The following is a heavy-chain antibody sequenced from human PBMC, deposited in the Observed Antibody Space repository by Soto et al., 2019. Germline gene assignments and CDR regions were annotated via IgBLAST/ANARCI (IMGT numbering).Heavy chain of an antibody. D-gene: IGHD1-26*01. Sequence: ASVKVSCKASGYTFTSYGISWVRQAPGQGLEWMGWISAYNGNTNYAQKLQGRVTMTTDTSTSTAYMELRSLRSDDTAVYYCARARRSFGRIDTSDIWGQGTMVTVSS. V-gene: IGHV1-18*01. J-gene: IGHJ3*02. CDR3: ARARRSFGRIDTSDI. CDR1: GYTFTSYG. CDR2: ISAYNGNT.